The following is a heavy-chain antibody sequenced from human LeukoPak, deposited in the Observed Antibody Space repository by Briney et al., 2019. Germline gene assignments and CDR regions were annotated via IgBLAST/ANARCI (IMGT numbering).Heavy chain of an antibody. D-gene: IGHD6-19*01. Sequence: SETLSLTCAVSGGSISSSNWWSWVRQPPGKGLEWIGEIYHSGSTNYNPSLKSRVTISVDKSRNQFSLKLSSVTAADTAVYYCASATVDDAFDIWGQGTMVTVSS. V-gene: IGHV4-4*02. CDR1: GGSISSSNW. CDR3: ASATVDDAFDI. J-gene: IGHJ3*02. CDR2: IYHSGST.